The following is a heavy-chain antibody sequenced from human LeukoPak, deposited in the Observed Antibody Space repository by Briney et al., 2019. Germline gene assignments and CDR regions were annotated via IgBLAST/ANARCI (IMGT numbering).Heavy chain of an antibody. D-gene: IGHD1-26*01. Sequence: RGSLRLSCVVSGFTFSSYSMNWVRQAPGKGLEWVSSITSSSSYIYYADSVKGRFTISRDNAKNSLYLQMNSLRAEDTAVYYCARGDVGATTFDYWGQGTLVTVSS. CDR2: ITSSSSYI. J-gene: IGHJ4*02. V-gene: IGHV3-21*01. CDR3: ARGDVGATTFDY. CDR1: GFTFSSYS.